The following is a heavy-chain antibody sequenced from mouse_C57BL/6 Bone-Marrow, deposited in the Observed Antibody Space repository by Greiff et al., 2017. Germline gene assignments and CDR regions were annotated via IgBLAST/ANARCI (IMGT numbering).Heavy chain of an antibody. CDR3: ASYDGSRFAY. J-gene: IGHJ3*01. D-gene: IGHD2-3*01. V-gene: IGHV1-50*01. CDR2: IDPSDSYT. Sequence: QVQLQPGAELVKPGASVKLSCKASGYTFTSYWMQWVKQRPGQGLEWIGEIDPSDSYTNYNQKFKGKATLTVDTSSSTAYMQLSSLTSEDSAVYYCASYDGSRFAYWGQGTLVTVSA. CDR1: GYTFTSYW.